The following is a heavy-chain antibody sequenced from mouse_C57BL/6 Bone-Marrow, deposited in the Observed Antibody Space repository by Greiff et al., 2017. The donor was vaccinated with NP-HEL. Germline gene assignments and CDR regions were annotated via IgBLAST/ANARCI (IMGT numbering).Heavy chain of an antibody. V-gene: IGHV5-4*01. D-gene: IGHD1-1*01. Sequence: EVQGVESGGGLVKPGGSLKLSCAASGFTFSSYAMSWVRQTPEKRLEWVATISDGGSYTYYPDNVKGRFTISRDNAKNNLYLQMSHLKSEDTAMYYCARDSDGSSYEAYWGQGTLVTVSA. CDR2: ISDGGSYT. CDR3: ARDSDGSSYEAY. CDR1: GFTFSSYA. J-gene: IGHJ3*01.